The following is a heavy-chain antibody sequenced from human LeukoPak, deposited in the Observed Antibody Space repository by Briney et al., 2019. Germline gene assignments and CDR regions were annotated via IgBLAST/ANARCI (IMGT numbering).Heavy chain of an antibody. CDR3: ARDPEVGDSSGC. V-gene: IGHV1-69*13. CDR1: GGPFSSYA. J-gene: IGHJ4*02. D-gene: IGHD3-22*01. CDR2: IIPIFGTA. Sequence: ASVKVSCKASGGPFSSYAISWVRQAPGQGLEWMGGIIPIFGTANYAQKFQGRVTITADESTSTAYMELSSLRSEDTAVYYCARDPEVGDSSGCWGQGTLVTVSS.